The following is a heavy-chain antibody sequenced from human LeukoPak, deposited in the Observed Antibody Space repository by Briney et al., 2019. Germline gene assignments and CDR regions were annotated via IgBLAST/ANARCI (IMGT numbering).Heavy chain of an antibody. D-gene: IGHD6-19*01. CDR1: EYTFTGYD. V-gene: IGHV1-2*06. CDR2: INPNSGGT. Sequence: GASVKVSCKASEYTFTGYDMHWVRQAPGQGLEWMGRINPNSGGTNYAQKFQGRVTMTRDTSISTAYMELSRLRSDDTAVYYCARGSGWYYYYMDVWGKGTTVTVSS. CDR3: ARGSGWYYYYMDV. J-gene: IGHJ6*03.